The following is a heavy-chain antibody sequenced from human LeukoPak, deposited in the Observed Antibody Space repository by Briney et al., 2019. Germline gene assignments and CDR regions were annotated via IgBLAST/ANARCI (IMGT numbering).Heavy chain of an antibody. D-gene: IGHD5-12*01. J-gene: IGHJ3*02. CDR3: ARWVVATIFPDAFDI. CDR2: IYYSGST. CDR1: GGSISSYY. V-gene: IGHV4-59*01. Sequence: SETLSLTCTVSGGSISSYYWSWIRQPPGKGLEWIGYIYYSGSTKYNPSLKSRVTISVDTSKNQFSLKLSSVTAADTAVYYCARWVVATIFPDAFDIWGQGTMVTVSS.